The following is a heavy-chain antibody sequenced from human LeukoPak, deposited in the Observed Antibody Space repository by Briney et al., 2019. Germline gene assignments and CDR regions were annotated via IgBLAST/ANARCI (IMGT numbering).Heavy chain of an antibody. V-gene: IGHV4-39*01. D-gene: IGHD5-12*01. J-gene: IGHJ4*02. CDR3: AGHQYGGYEDY. CDR2: IYYSGSI. CDR1: GGSISSSSYY. Sequence: PSETLSLTCTVSGGSISSSSYYWGWIRQPPGKGLEWIGNIYYSGSIYDNPSLKSRVTISVDTSQSQFSLKLSSVTAADTAVYYCAGHQYGGYEDYWGQGTLVTVSS.